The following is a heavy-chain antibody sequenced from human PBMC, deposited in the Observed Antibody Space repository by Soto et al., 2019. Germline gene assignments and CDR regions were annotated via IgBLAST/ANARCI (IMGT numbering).Heavy chain of an antibody. V-gene: IGHV5-51*01. J-gene: IGHJ4*02. CDR3: ARRSAAAGTDY. CDR1: GYSFTNYW. Sequence: GESLKISCKGSGYSFTNYWIGWVSKMPGKGLEWMGIIYPGDSDTRYSPSFQGQVTISADKSISTAYLQWSSLKASDTAMYYCARRSAAAGTDYWGQGTLVTVSS. D-gene: IGHD6-13*01. CDR2: IYPGDSDT.